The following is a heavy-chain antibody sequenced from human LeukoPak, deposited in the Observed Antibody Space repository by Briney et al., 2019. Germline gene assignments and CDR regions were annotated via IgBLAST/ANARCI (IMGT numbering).Heavy chain of an antibody. V-gene: IGHV3-7*01. CDR2: IKQDGSEK. CDR3: ARDAPDYYDSSGWQGDDY. D-gene: IGHD3-22*01. CDR1: GFTFSSYW. J-gene: IGHJ4*02. Sequence: TGGSLRLSCAASGFTFSSYWMSWVRQAPGKGLEWVANIKQDGSEKYYVDSVKGRFTISRDNAKNSLYLQMNSLRAEDTAVYYCARDAPDYYDSSGWQGDDYWGQGTLVTVSS.